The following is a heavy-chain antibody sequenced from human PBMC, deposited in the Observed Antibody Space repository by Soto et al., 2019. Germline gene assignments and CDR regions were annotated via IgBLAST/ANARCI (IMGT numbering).Heavy chain of an antibody. V-gene: IGHV3-48*01. CDR3: ARVASGFEMYYFDY. Sequence: GSLRLSCAASRLTFSTYSMTWVRQAPGKGLEWVSYISSSSSTICYADSVKGRFTICSDNAKHSLYLQMNSLRGEDTAVYYSARVASGFEMYYFDYWGQGTLVTVSS. CDR1: RLTFSTYS. CDR2: ISSSSSTI. D-gene: IGHD5-12*01. J-gene: IGHJ4*02.